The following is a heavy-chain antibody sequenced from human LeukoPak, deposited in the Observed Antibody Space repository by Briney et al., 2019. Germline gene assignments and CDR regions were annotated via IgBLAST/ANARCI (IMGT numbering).Heavy chain of an antibody. D-gene: IGHD3-10*01. CDR1: GGSVSNGNYY. Sequence: SSETLSLTCTVSGGSVSNGNYYWSWLRQPPGKALEWIGYIYYTGSTYYNPSLEDRVTISVDTSKNHFSVKLSSVTAADTAVYYCARSQNYYGSGDYWSQGTLVTVSS. CDR2: IYYTGST. CDR3: ARSQNYYGSGDY. J-gene: IGHJ4*02. V-gene: IGHV4-61*03.